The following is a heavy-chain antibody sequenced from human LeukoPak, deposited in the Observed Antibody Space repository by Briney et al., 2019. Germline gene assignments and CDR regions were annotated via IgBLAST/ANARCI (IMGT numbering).Heavy chain of an antibody. D-gene: IGHD3-22*01. J-gene: IGHJ6*02. CDR2: IYYSGST. Sequence: SETLSLTCTVSGGSISSGGYYWSWIRQHPGKGLEWIGYIYYSGSTYYNPSLKSRVTISVDTSKNQFSLKLSSVTAADTAVYYCARVRYYYDSSGYTYYYGMDVWGQGTTVTVSS. V-gene: IGHV4-31*03. CDR1: GGSISSGGYY. CDR3: ARVRYYYDSSGYTYYYGMDV.